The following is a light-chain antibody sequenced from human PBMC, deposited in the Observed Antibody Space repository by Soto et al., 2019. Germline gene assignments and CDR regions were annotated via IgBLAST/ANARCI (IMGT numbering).Light chain of an antibody. V-gene: IGLV2-14*01. CDR1: SSDVGGYNY. Sequence: QSVLTQPASVSGSPGQSITISCTGTSSDVGGYNYVSWYQQNPGKAPKLMIYEVSNRPSGVSNRFSGSKSGNMASLTISGLQAEDEADYYCSSYTINNSYVFGTGTKVTVL. J-gene: IGLJ1*01. CDR3: SSYTINNSYV. CDR2: EVS.